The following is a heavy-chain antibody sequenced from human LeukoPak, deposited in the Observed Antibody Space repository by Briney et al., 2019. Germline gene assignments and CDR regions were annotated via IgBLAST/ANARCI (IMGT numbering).Heavy chain of an antibody. CDR1: GFTVSSNY. D-gene: IGHD1-26*01. CDR3: AKEPILDSGSYLSHFDY. CDR2: IYSGGST. V-gene: IGHV3-53*01. Sequence: GGSLRLSCAASGFTVSSNYMSWVRQAPGKGLEWVSVIYSGGSTYYADSVKGRFTISRDNSKNTLYLQMNSLRAEDTAVYYCAKEPILDSGSYLSHFDYWGQGTLVTVSS. J-gene: IGHJ4*02.